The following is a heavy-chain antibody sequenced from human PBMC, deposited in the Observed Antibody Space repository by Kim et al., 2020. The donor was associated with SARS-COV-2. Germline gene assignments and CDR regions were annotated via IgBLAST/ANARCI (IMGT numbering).Heavy chain of an antibody. D-gene: IGHD5-12*01. CDR3: AILGGVVAKRGLGWFDP. J-gene: IGHJ5*02. CDR2: IYPGDSDT. CDR1: GYSFTSYW. Sequence: GESLKISCKGSGYSFTSYWIGWVRQMPGKGLEWVGIIYPGDSDTRYSPSFQGQVNISADKSISTAYLQWSSLKASDTAMYYCAILGGVVAKRGLGWFDPWGQGTLVTVSS. V-gene: IGHV5-51*01.